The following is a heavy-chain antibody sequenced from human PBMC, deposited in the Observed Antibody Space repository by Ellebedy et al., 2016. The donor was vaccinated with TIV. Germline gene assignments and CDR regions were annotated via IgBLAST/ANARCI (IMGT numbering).Heavy chain of an antibody. CDR2: IRNTGGAT. J-gene: IGHJ4*02. CDR3: KVSSWFEKDI. Sequence: GESLKISXVASGFKFSNYWMSWVRQAPGKGLEWVSTIRNTGGATYYADSVKGRFTISRDNSKNTLYLQMNSLRAEDTAVYYCKVSSWFEKDIWGQGTLVTVSS. D-gene: IGHD6-13*01. CDR1: GFKFSNYW. V-gene: IGHV3-23*01.